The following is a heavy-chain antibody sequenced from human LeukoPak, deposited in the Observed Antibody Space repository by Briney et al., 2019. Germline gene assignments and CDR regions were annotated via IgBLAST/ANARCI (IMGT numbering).Heavy chain of an antibody. CDR1: VYTFTIYY. Sequence: GASVTVSFTSSVYTFTIYYMHWVRQAPGQGLEWMAIINPSGGSTSYAQKFQGRVTVTRDTSTSTVYMDLSSLRSEDTAVYYCARGGCDGGSCLDYYWGQGTLVTVSS. J-gene: IGHJ4*02. CDR3: ARGGCDGGSCLDYY. CDR2: INPSGGST. D-gene: IGHD2-15*01. V-gene: IGHV1-46*01.